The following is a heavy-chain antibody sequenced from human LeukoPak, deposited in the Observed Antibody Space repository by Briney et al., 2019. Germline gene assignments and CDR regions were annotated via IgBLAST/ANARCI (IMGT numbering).Heavy chain of an antibody. D-gene: IGHD3-22*01. CDR3: ARLNYYDSSGYGYYFDY. Sequence: PSETLSLTCTVSGGSISSSSYCWGWIRQPPGKGLEWIGNIYYSGSTYYNPSLKSRVTISVDTSKNQFSLKLSSVTAADTTVYYCARLNYYDSSGYGYYFDYWGQGTLVTVSS. CDR2: IYYSGST. V-gene: IGHV4-39*01. J-gene: IGHJ4*02. CDR1: GGSISSSSYC.